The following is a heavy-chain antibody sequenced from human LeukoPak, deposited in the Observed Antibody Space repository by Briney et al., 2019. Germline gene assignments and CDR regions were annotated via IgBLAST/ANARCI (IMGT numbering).Heavy chain of an antibody. V-gene: IGHV4-4*07. J-gene: IGHJ4*02. CDR3: ARGWLQSGFGY. Sequence: SETLSLTCTVSGGSISSYYWSWIRQPAGKGLEWIGRIYTSGSTNYNPSLKSRVTISVDTSKNQFSLQLNSVTPEDTAVYYCARGWLQSGFGYWGQGTLVTVSS. D-gene: IGHD5-24*01. CDR1: GGSISSYY. CDR2: IYTSGST.